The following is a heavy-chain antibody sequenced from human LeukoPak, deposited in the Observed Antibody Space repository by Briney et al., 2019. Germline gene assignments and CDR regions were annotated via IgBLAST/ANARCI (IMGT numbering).Heavy chain of an antibody. V-gene: IGHV4-34*01. D-gene: IGHD3-10*01. CDR2: INHSGST. CDR3: ARGSSLWFGELIG. J-gene: IGHJ4*02. Sequence: SETLSLTCAVYGGSFSGYYWSWIRQPPGKGLEWIGEINHSGSTNYNPSLKSRVTISVDTSKNQFSLKLSSVTAADTAVYYCARGSSLWFGELIGWGQGTLVTVSS. CDR1: GGSFSGYY.